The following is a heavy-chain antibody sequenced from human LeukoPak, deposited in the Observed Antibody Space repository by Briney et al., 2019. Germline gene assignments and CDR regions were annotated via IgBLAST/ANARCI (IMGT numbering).Heavy chain of an antibody. CDR3: ARAYDFWSGGDAFDI. D-gene: IGHD3-3*01. CDR2: ISAYNGNT. CDR1: GYTFTGYY. J-gene: IGHJ3*02. Sequence: ASVKVSCKASGYTFTGYYIHWVRQAPGQGLEWMGWISAYNGNTNYAQKLQGRVTMTTDTSTSTAYMELRSLRSDDTAVYYCARAYDFWSGGDAFDIWGQGTMVTVSS. V-gene: IGHV1-18*01.